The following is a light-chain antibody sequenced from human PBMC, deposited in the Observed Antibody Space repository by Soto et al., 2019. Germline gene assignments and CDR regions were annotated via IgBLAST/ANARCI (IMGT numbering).Light chain of an antibody. Sequence: QSALTQPASVSGSPGQSIAISCTGTSSDIGAYNYVSWYQQHPGKAPKLMIHEVTNRPSGVSDRFSGSKSGNTASLTISGLQADDEADYYCGSFTSSSTRVFGTGTKVTVL. CDR2: EVT. V-gene: IGLV2-14*01. CDR1: SSDIGAYNY. J-gene: IGLJ1*01. CDR3: GSFTSSSTRV.